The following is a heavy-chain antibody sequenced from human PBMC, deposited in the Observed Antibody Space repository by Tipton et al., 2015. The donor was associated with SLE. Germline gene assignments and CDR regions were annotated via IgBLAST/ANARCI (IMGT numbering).Heavy chain of an antibody. J-gene: IGHJ3*02. V-gene: IGHV4-30-4*01. Sequence: TLSLTCTVSGDSISSGDYFWSWIRQPPGKGLEWIGYIYSRGTTYYNPSLKSRVTISVDTSKNQFSLKLSSVTAADTAVYYCARRLPSYLAFDIWGQGTMVTVSS. CDR1: GDSISSGDYF. CDR2: IYSRGTT. CDR3: ARRLPSYLAFDI. D-gene: IGHD1-26*01.